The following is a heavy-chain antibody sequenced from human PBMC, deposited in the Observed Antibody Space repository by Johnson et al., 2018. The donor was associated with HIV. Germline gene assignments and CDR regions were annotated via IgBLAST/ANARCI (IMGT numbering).Heavy chain of an antibody. D-gene: IGHD3-16*01. CDR1: GFTFSSYG. V-gene: IGHV3-30*02. CDR3: AREGRGSPDGFDI. CDR2: IRYDGRKK. Sequence: QVQLVESGGGVVQPGGSLRLSCAASGFTFSSYGMHWVRQAPGKGLEWVAFIRYDGRKKYYTESLRGRFTISRDNSNHTRYLQMNTRITEDTAVYYCAREGRGSPDGFDIWGPGAMVTVSS. J-gene: IGHJ3*02.